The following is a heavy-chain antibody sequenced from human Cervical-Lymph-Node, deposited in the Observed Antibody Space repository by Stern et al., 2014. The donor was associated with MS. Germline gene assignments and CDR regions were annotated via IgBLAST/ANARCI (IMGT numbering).Heavy chain of an antibody. CDR2: INAGNGNT. Sequence: QVQLGQSGAEVKKPGASVKVSCKASGYTFTSYAMHWVRQAPGQRLEWMGWINAGNGNTKDSQKFQGRVTITRDTSASTAYMELSSLRSEDTAVYYCAREETGYYYYGMDVWGQGTTVTVSS. CDR3: AREETGYYYYGMDV. V-gene: IGHV1-3*01. D-gene: IGHD1-14*01. J-gene: IGHJ6*02. CDR1: GYTFTSYA.